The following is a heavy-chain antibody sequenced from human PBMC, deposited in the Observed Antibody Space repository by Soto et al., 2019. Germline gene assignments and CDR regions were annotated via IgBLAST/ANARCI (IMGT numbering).Heavy chain of an antibody. D-gene: IGHD3-16*01. J-gene: IGHJ3*02. Sequence: SETLSLTCAIYGASLGGFHWTWLRQAPGKGLEWIGELIHGGSTNYNPSLKSRVSFSLDTSKSQFSLHLMSVTAADTAVYYCARSPLGYDYVRQTWREVGDSFDIWGRGTMVTVSS. V-gene: IGHV4-34*12. CDR1: GASLGGFH. CDR2: LIHGGST. CDR3: ARSPLGYDYVRQTWREVGDSFDI.